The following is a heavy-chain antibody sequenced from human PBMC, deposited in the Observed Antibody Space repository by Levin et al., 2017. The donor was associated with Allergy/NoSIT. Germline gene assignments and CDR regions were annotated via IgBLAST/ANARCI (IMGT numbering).Heavy chain of an antibody. CDR2: ISSSSSYI. D-gene: IGHD3-22*01. Sequence: GGSLRLSCAASGFTFSSYSMNWVRQAPGKGLEWVSSISSSSSYIYYADSVKGRFTISRDNAKNSLYLQMNSLRAEDTAVYYCARKHYYDSSGLPSAFDIWGQGTMVTVSS. J-gene: IGHJ3*02. CDR3: ARKHYYDSSGLPSAFDI. V-gene: IGHV3-21*01. CDR1: GFTFSSYS.